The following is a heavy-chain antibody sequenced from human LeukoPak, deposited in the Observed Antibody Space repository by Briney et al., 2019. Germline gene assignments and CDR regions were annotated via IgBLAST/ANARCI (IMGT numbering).Heavy chain of an antibody. J-gene: IGHJ4*02. D-gene: IGHD3-10*01. CDR3: ARDIKWRGSGASDY. V-gene: IGHV3-21*01. CDR1: GFTFSSYS. CDR2: ISSSSSYI. Sequence: GGSPRLSCAASGFTFSSYSMNWVRQAPGKGLEWVSSISSSSSYIYYADSVKGRFTISRDNAKNSLYLQMNSLRAEDTAVYYCARDIKWRGSGASDYWGQGTLVTVSS.